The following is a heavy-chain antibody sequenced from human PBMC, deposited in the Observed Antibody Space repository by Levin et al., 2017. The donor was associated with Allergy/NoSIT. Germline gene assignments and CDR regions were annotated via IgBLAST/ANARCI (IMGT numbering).Heavy chain of an antibody. CDR3: ARDEESFDDAFDI. D-gene: IGHD3-16*01. CDR1: GFSFSTYG. V-gene: IGHV3-48*01. Sequence: GGSLRLSCAASGFSFSTYGMIWVRQAPGKGLEWVSYISAIRTTMYYADSVKGRFTISRDDAKNTLYLQMSSLRAEDRSGYYCARDEESFDDAFDIWGQGTRVTVSS. J-gene: IGHJ3*02. CDR2: ISAIRTTM.